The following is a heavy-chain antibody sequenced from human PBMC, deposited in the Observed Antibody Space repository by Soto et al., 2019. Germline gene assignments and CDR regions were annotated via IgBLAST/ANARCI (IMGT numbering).Heavy chain of an antibody. CDR2: IYYSGST. Sequence: SETLSLTCTVSGGSISSYYWSWIRQPPGKGLEWIGYIYYSGSTNYNPSLKSRVTISVDTSKNQFSLKLSSVTAADTAAYYCASPREYCSSTSCYVGAFDIWGQGTMVTVSS. CDR1: GGSISSYY. V-gene: IGHV4-59*08. CDR3: ASPREYCSSTSCYVGAFDI. J-gene: IGHJ3*02. D-gene: IGHD2-2*01.